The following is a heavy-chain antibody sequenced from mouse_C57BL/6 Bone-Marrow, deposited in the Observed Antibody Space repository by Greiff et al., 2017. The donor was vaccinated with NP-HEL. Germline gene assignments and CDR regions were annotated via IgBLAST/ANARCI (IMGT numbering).Heavy chain of an antibody. CDR3: ARPPGSSYDWYFDV. CDR2: IYPYNGVS. CDR1: GYSFTGYY. J-gene: IGHJ1*03. V-gene: IGHV1-31*01. Sequence: EVQVVESGPELVKPGASVKISCKASGYSFTGYYMHWVKQSHGNILDWIGYIYPYNGVSSYNQKFKGKATLTVDKSSSTAYMELRSLTSEDSAVYSCARPPGSSYDWYFDVWGTGTTVTVSS. D-gene: IGHD1-1*01.